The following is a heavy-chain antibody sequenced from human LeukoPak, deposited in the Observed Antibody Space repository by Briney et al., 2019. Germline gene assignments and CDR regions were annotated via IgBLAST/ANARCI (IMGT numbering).Heavy chain of an antibody. D-gene: IGHD2-2*01. CDR3: ARGGYCSSTSCRNWFDP. J-gene: IGHJ5*02. CDR2: INSDGSST. Sequence: GRSLRLSCAASGFTFSSYWVHWVRQAPGKGRVCVSRINSDGSSTCYADSVKGRFTISRDNAKNTLYLQMNSLRAEDRAVYYRARGGYCSSTSCRNWFDPWGQGTLVTVSS. V-gene: IGHV3-74*01. CDR1: GFTFSSYW.